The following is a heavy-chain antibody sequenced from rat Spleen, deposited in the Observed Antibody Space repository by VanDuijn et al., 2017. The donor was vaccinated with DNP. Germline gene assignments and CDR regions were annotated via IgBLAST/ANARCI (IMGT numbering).Heavy chain of an antibody. CDR2: ISSGGSKT. V-gene: IGHV5-25*01. D-gene: IGHD5-1*01. J-gene: IGHJ2*01. CDR1: GFTFGNYY. CDR3: RTGSDY. Sequence: ELQLVESGGGLVQPGRSMKLSCAASGFTFGNYYMAWVHRAPTKGLEWVASISSGGSKTYYRDSVKGRFTISRDNAKSTLYLQMNSLRSEDTATYYCRTGSDYWGQGVMVTVSS.